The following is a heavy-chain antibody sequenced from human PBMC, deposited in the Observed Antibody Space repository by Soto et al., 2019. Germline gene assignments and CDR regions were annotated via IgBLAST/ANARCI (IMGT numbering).Heavy chain of an antibody. CDR1: GGSVSSYW. J-gene: IGHJ4*02. Sequence: QVQLQESGPGLVMPSETLSLTCSVSGGSVSSYWWSWIRQPPGKGLEWIGYIYYTGSTNYSPSLKGRVTISLDASKSQFSLKLTSVTAADTAVYYCARGPGASDYYFDYWGPGTLVTVSS. CDR2: IYYTGST. CDR3: ARGPGASDYYFDY. V-gene: IGHV4-59*02. D-gene: IGHD3-10*01.